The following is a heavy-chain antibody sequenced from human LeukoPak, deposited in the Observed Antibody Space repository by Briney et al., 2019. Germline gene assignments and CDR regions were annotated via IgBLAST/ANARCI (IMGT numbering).Heavy chain of an antibody. CDR1: GFTFCSYS. CDR3: ARDKRVVPAVSLDY. D-gene: IGHD2-2*01. Sequence: PGGSLRLSCAASGFTFCSYSMTWVRQAPGKGRGWVSSISSSSSYIYYADSVKGRFTISRDKAKNSLYLQMTSLRAEDTCVYYCARDKRVVPAVSLDYWGQGTLVTVSS. CDR2: ISSSSSYI. J-gene: IGHJ4*02. V-gene: IGHV3-21*01.